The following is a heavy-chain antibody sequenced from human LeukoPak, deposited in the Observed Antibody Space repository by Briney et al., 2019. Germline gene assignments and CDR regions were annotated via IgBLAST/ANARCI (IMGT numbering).Heavy chain of an antibody. Sequence: SQTLSLTCAISGDSVSSISAAWNWIRQSPSRGLEWLGRTYYRSKWYNDYAISVKSRITINPDTSKNQFSLQLNSVSPEDTAIYYCARDGTQGLGTPFGIWGQGTMVTVSS. CDR3: ARDGTQGLGTPFGI. D-gene: IGHD7-27*01. V-gene: IGHV6-1*01. CDR2: TYYRSKWYN. CDR1: GDSVSSISAA. J-gene: IGHJ3*02.